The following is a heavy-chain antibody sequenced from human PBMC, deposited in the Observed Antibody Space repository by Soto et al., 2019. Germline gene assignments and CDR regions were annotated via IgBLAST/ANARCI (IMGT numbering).Heavy chain of an antibody. CDR2: VYWDDDK. V-gene: IGHV2-5*02. CDR3: SRTYFVYVPSYNDY. CDR1: GFSLTTAGVG. J-gene: IGHJ4*02. D-gene: IGHD3-9*01. Sequence: QITLKESGPTLVKPTQTLTLTCTFSGFSLTTAGVGVSWIRQPPGETLEWLALVYWDDDKRYSPSLRSRLTITRNTSQHQVVLTMTNMDPVDTATYYCSRTYFVYVPSYNDYWGQGTALTLSS.